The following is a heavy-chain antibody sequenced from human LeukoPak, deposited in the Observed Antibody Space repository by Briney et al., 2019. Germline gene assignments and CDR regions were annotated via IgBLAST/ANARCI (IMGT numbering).Heavy chain of an antibody. V-gene: IGHV3-30*18. CDR1: GFTFSTFV. Sequence: GGSLRLSCAASGFTFSTFVMQWVRQAPGKGLEWVAVISSNGKNKYYADSVKGRFTISRDNSRNTLYLQMNSLRPDDTALYYCAKDLPGVTVFGAFDIWGPGTMVIVSS. CDR3: AKDLPGVTVFGAFDI. CDR2: ISSNGKNK. J-gene: IGHJ3*02. D-gene: IGHD3-16*01.